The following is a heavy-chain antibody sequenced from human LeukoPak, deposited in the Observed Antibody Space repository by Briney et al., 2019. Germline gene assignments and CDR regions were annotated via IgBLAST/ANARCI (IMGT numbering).Heavy chain of an antibody. CDR2: ISYDGSNK. J-gene: IGHJ4*02. CDR1: GFTFSSYG. V-gene: IGHV3-30*18. CDR3: AKELVAFDY. Sequence: GGSLRLSCAASGFTFSSYGMHWVRQAPGKGLEWVAVISYDGSNKYYADSVKGRFTISRDNSKNTLYLQMNSLRAEDTAVYYCAKELVAFDYWGQGTLVTVSS. D-gene: IGHD2-15*01.